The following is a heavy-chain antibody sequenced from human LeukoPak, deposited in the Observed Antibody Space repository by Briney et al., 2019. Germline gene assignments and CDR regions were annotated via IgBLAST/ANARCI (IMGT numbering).Heavy chain of an antibody. CDR2: ISSDSKYI. J-gene: IGHJ4*02. CDR1: GFTFSSYS. V-gene: IGHV3-21*01. Sequence: GGSLRLSCAASGFTFSSYSMSWVRQAPGKGLEWVSSISSDSKYIYYADSVKGRFTISRDNTKNSLFLQLNSLRAEDTAVYYCARHAEYYDILTASDYWGQGTPVTVSS. D-gene: IGHD3-9*01. CDR3: ARHAEYYDILTASDY.